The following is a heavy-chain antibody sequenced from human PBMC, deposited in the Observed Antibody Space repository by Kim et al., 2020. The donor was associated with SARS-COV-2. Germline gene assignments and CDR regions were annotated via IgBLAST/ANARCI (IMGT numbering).Heavy chain of an antibody. V-gene: IGHV3-30-3*01. CDR3: ARGLFGSYYYGMDV. CDR2: ISYDGSNK. CDR1: GFTFSSYA. J-gene: IGHJ6*02. D-gene: IGHD3-3*01. Sequence: GGSLRLSCAASGFTFSSYAMHWVRQAPGKGLGWVAVISYDGSNKYYADSVKGRFTISRDNSKNTLYLQMNSLRAEDTAVYYCARGLFGSYYYGMDVWGQG.